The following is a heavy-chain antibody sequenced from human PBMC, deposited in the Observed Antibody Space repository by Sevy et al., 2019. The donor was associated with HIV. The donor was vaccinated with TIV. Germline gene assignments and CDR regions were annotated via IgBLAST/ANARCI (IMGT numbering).Heavy chain of an antibody. V-gene: IGHV3-72*01. J-gene: IGHJ6*03. CDR2: IRNRPNSYTT. Sequence: GGSLRLSCAASGFTFSDHYVDWVRQAPGKGLEWVGRIRNRPNSYTTEYAESVKGRFTISRDDSRNSVYLQMNSLKTQDSAVYYCVRGPNCGAGGCQQISPYCLDVWGKGATVTVSS. CDR1: GFTFSDHY. CDR3: VRGPNCGAGGCQQISPYCLDV. D-gene: IGHD2-15*01.